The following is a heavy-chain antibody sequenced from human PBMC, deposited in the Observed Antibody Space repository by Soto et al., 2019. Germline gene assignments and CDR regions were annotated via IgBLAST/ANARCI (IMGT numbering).Heavy chain of an antibody. J-gene: IGHJ4*02. CDR2: INHSGST. CDR1: GGSFSGYC. Sequence: SETLSLTCAVYGGSFSGYCWSWIRQPPGKGLEWIGEINHSGSTNYNPSLKSRVTISVDTSKNQFSLKLSSVTAADTAVYYCARRTWIQLWLPPDYWGQGTLVTVS. CDR3: ARRTWIQLWLPPDY. D-gene: IGHD5-18*01. V-gene: IGHV4-34*01.